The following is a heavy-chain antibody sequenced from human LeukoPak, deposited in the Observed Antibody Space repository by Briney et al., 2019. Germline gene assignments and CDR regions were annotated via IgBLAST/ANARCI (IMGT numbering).Heavy chain of an antibody. Sequence: GGSLRLSCAVSGFTLNNYWMSWVRQAPGRGLEWVANIKPDGSDKYYVDSVKGRFTISRDNAKNSLYLQMNSLRVEDTAMYYCATQSYGLFHYWGQGTLVTVSS. D-gene: IGHD4-17*01. CDR1: GFTLNNYW. V-gene: IGHV3-7*05. CDR2: IKPDGSDK. J-gene: IGHJ4*02. CDR3: ATQSYGLFHY.